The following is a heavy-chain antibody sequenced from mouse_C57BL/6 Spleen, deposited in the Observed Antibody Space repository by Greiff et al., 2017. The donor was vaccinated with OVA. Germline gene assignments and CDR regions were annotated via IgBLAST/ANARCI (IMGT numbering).Heavy chain of an antibody. Sequence: VNVVESGPGLVAPSQSLSISCTASGFSFTSYGVSWVRQPPGKGLEWLGVIWGDGGTNDHSALISRLSISKDNSKSQVFLKLNSLQTDDTATYYCAKLLPYYYAMDYWGQGTSVTVSS. V-gene: IGHV2-3*01. D-gene: IGHD1-1*01. CDR3: AKLLPYYYAMDY. CDR2: IWGDGGT. J-gene: IGHJ4*01. CDR1: GFSFTSYG.